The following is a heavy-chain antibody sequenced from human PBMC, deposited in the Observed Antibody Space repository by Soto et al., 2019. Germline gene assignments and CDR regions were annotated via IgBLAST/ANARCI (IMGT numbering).Heavy chain of an antibody. CDR1: GFTFSNYW. CDR3: ARGCSSASCYYY. Sequence: RRLSCAASGFTFSNYWMSWVRQAPGKGLEWVANINQDGSEKYSVDSAKGRFTISRDNAQNSLYLQMNSLRAEDTAVYYCARGCSSASCYYYWGQGTLVTVSS. V-gene: IGHV3-7*01. J-gene: IGHJ4*02. CDR2: INQDGSEK. D-gene: IGHD2-2*01.